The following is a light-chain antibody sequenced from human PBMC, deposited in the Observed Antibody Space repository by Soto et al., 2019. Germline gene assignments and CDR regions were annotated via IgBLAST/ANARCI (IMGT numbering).Light chain of an antibody. CDR2: EVS. V-gene: IGLV2-14*01. J-gene: IGLJ1*01. CDR3: SSYTSTTTPFV. CDR1: SSDLGGHNY. Sequence: QSALTQPASVSGSPGQSITISCTGTSSDLGGHNYVSWYQHHPGRAPKLVIFEVSNRPSGVSHRFSGSKSGNTASLTISGLQAEDEADYYCSSYTSTTTPFVFGSGTKLTVL.